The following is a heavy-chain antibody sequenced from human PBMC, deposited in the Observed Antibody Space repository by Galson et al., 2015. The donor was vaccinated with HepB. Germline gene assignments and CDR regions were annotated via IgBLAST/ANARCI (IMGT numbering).Heavy chain of an antibody. CDR3: AKDGSGWSNY. V-gene: IGHV3-7*01. J-gene: IGHJ4*02. D-gene: IGHD6-19*01. CDR1: GFAISQSW. CDR2: LEQDGRET. Sequence: SLRLSCAGSGFAISQSWMSWLRQAPGEGLEWVAHLEQDGRETHYVDSVKGRFTISRDNARNSLYLQMNSLRVEDTAVYYCAKDGSGWSNYWGQGTLVTVSS.